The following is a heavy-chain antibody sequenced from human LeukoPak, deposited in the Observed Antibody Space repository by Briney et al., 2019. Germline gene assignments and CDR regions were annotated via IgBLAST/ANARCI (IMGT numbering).Heavy chain of an antibody. CDR3: VRDAPTGVYGMDV. CDR1: GYSFTYNH. CDR2: INPHSGDT. D-gene: IGHD1-1*01. V-gene: IGHV1-2*02. J-gene: IGHJ6*02. Sequence: ASVKVSCKASGYSFTYNHIHWVRQAPGQGLELMGWINPHSGDTNYTQKFQDRVTMIRDTSNRTVYMEVTRLRSDDTAVYYCVRDAPTGVYGMDVWGQGTTVTVSS.